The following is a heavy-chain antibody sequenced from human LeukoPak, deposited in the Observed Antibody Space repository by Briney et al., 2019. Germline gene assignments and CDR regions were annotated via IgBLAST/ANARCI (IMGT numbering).Heavy chain of an antibody. Sequence: GGSLRLSCAASGFTFSSYSMNWVRQAPGKGLEWVSYISSSSSTIYYADSVKGRFTISRDNAKNSLYLQMNSLRAEDTAVYYCARDGRGYSYGLGDWGQGTLVTVSS. CDR1: GFTFSSYS. CDR2: ISSSSSTI. J-gene: IGHJ4*02. D-gene: IGHD5-18*01. V-gene: IGHV3-48*04. CDR3: ARDGRGYSYGLGD.